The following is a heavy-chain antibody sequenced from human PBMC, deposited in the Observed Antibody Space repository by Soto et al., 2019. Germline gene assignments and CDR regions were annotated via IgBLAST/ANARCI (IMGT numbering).Heavy chain of an antibody. J-gene: IGHJ5*02. D-gene: IGHD3-10*01. CDR1: GFTFTSSA. V-gene: IGHV1-58*02. Sequence: GASVKVSCKASGFTFTSSAMQWVRQARGQRLEWIGWIVVGSGNTNYAQKFQERVTITRDMSTSTAYLELSSLRSEDTAVYYCAADRGAWFGTDPWGQGTLVTVSS. CDR2: IVVGSGNT. CDR3: AADRGAWFGTDP.